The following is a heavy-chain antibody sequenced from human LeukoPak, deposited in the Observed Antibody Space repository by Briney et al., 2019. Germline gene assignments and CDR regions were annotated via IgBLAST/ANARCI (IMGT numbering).Heavy chain of an antibody. CDR3: AKVGDNWDFDY. J-gene: IGHJ4*02. Sequence: PGGSLRLSCAASGFKFSSYAMHWVRQAPGKGLEWVALISYDGTNKYYADSVKGRFSISRDNSKNMLYLQMNSLRAEDTAVYYCAKVGDNWDFDYWGQGTLVTVSS. CDR1: GFKFSSYA. V-gene: IGHV3-30*18. CDR2: ISYDGTNK. D-gene: IGHD1-1*01.